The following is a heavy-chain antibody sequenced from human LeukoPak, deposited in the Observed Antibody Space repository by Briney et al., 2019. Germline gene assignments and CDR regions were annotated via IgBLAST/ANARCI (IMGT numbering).Heavy chain of an antibody. Sequence: GGSLRLSCAASGFTFSSYAMSWIRQAPGKGLEWVSAISGSGGSTYYADSVKGRFTISRDNSKNTLYLQMNSLRAEDTAVYYCAKTLGQYGSGSRAFDYWGQGTLVTVSS. CDR1: GFTFSSYA. CDR3: AKTLGQYGSGSRAFDY. CDR2: ISGSGGST. V-gene: IGHV3-23*01. D-gene: IGHD3-10*01. J-gene: IGHJ4*02.